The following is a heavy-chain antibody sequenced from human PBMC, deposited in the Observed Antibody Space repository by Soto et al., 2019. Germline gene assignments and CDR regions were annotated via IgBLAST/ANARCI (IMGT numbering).Heavy chain of an antibody. V-gene: IGHV3-30-3*01. CDR1: GFTFSSYA. Sequence: QVPLVESGGGVVQPGRSLRLPCAASGFTFSSYAMHWVRQAPGKGLEWVAVISYDGSNKYYADSVKGRFTISRDNSKNTLYLQMNSLRAEDTAVYYCARVPSSSGRAHFDYWGQGTLVTVSS. CDR3: ARVPSSSGRAHFDY. CDR2: ISYDGSNK. J-gene: IGHJ4*02. D-gene: IGHD2-15*01.